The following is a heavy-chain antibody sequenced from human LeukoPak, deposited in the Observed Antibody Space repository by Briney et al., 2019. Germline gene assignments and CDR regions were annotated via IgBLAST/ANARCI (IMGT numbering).Heavy chain of an antibody. J-gene: IGHJ6*03. CDR3: TRHEDYYYYYYMDV. Sequence: PGGSLRLSCAASGFTFIGSAMHGVGKASGKGLEWVARIRSKANSYATAYAASVKGRFTISRDDSKNTAYLQMNSLKTEDTAVYYCTRHEDYYYYYYMDVWGKGTTVTVSS. V-gene: IGHV3-73*01. CDR1: GFTFIGSA. CDR2: IRSKANSYAT.